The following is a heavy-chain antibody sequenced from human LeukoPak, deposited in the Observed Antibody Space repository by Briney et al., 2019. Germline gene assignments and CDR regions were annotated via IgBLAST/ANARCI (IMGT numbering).Heavy chain of an antibody. Sequence: SETLSLTCTVSGGSISSYYWSWIRRPPGKGLEWIGYIYYSGSTNYNPSLKSRVTISVDTSKNQFSLKLSSVTAADTAVYYCARGVVVVAATTYFDYWGQGTLVTVSS. V-gene: IGHV4-59*01. CDR2: IYYSGST. CDR1: GGSISSYY. J-gene: IGHJ4*02. D-gene: IGHD2-15*01. CDR3: ARGVVVVAATTYFDY.